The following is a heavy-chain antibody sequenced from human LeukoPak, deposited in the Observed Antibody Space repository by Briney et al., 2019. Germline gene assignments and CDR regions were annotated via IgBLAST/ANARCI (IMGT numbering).Heavy chain of an antibody. J-gene: IGHJ4*02. CDR1: GFTFSSYA. CDR3: AKQLTAGGYYFDY. CDR2: ISGGGETT. D-gene: IGHD6-13*01. V-gene: IGHV3-23*01. Sequence: GGSLRLSCAVSGFTFSSYAMSWVRQAPGEGLEWVSGISGGGETTYYADSVKGRFTISRDNSKNTLYLQMNSLRAEDTAVYYCAKQLTAGGYYFDYWGQGTLVTVS.